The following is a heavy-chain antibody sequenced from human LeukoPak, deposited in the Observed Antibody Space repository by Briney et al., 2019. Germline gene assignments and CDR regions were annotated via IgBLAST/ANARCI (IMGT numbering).Heavy chain of an antibody. CDR3: ARDLLGWELHYFDY. V-gene: IGHV3-7*01. Sequence: GGSLRLSCAASGFTFSSYWMTWVRQAPGKGLEWVANIKHDGSENYYVDSVKGRFTISRDNANNSLYLQMNSLRAEDTAVYYCARDLLGWELHYFDYWGQGTLVTVSS. CDR2: IKHDGSEN. D-gene: IGHD1-26*01. J-gene: IGHJ4*02. CDR1: GFTFSSYW.